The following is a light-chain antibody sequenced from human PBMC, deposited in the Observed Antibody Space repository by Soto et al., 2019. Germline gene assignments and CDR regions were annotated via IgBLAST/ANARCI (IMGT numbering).Light chain of an antibody. Sequence: AIQLTQSPSSLSASIGDRVTITCRASQGISSALAWYQQKSGKAPKLLIYDASSLEGGVPSRFSGSGSGTDFTLTISSLQPEDFATYYCQQFNSYPHTFGPGTNLEI. V-gene: IGKV1-13*02. CDR2: DAS. CDR3: QQFNSYPHT. CDR1: QGISSA. J-gene: IGKJ2*01.